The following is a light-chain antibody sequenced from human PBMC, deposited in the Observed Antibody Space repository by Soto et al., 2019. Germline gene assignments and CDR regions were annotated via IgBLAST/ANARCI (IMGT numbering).Light chain of an antibody. V-gene: IGLV2-14*03. Sequence: QSALTQPASVSGSPGQSITISCTGTSSDVGGYNYVSWYQQHPGKAPKLMIYDVSNRPSGVSNRFSGSKSGNTASLTISGLQAEDEADYHCSSYRSSITHVVFGGGTKLTVL. J-gene: IGLJ2*01. CDR1: SSDVGGYNY. CDR3: SSYRSSITHVV. CDR2: DVS.